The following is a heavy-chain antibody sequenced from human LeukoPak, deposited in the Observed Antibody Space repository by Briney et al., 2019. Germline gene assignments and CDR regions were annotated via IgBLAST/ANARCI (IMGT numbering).Heavy chain of an antibody. V-gene: IGHV3-21*01. CDR2: ISSGSSYI. J-gene: IGHJ4*02. Sequence: GGSLRLSCAASGFTFSNYYMNWVRQAPGKGLEWVSSISSGSSYIYYADSLKGRFTISRDNAKNSLYLQMNSLRAEDTAVYYCATRVRGYNSALDYWGQGTLVTVSP. D-gene: IGHD6-19*01. CDR3: ATRVRGYNSALDY. CDR1: GFTFSNYY.